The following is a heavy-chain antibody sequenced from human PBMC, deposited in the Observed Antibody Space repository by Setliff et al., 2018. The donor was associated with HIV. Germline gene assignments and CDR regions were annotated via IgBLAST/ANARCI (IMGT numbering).Heavy chain of an antibody. J-gene: IGHJ4*02. CDR2: VYNSGGT. CDR1: GGSISSQY. Sequence: SETLSLTCTVSGGSISSQYWSWIRQTPGKGPESIGYVYNSGGTNYNPSLKSRVTISVDTSKNQFSLKVTSVTAADTAVYYCAKGAGFYGDYTFDHWGQGRQVTVSS. CDR3: AKGAGFYGDYTFDH. D-gene: IGHD4-17*01. V-gene: IGHV4-59*11.